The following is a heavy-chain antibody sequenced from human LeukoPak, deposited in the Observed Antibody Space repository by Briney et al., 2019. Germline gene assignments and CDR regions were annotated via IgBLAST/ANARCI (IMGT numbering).Heavy chain of an antibody. CDR2: ISGSSRYI. J-gene: IGHJ4*02. Sequence: GGSLRLSCAASGFTFSSYSMNWVRQAPGKGLEWVSSISGSSRYIYYADSARGRFIISRDNAKNSLYLQMNSLRAEDTAVYYCARENDQDFDYWGQGTLVTVSS. CDR3: ARENDQDFDY. V-gene: IGHV3-21*01. D-gene: IGHD1-1*01. CDR1: GFTFSSYS.